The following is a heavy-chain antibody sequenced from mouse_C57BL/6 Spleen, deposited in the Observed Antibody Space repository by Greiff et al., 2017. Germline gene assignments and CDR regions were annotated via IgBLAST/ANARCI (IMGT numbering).Heavy chain of an antibody. Sequence: VQLQQSGAELVRPGSSVKLSCKASGYTFTSYWMHWVKQRPIQGLEWIGNIDPSDSDTHYNQKFKGKATLTVDKSSSTAYMQLSSLTSEDSAVYYCARRGGYYGWWFAVWGTGTTVTVSS. J-gene: IGHJ1*03. CDR1: GYTFTSYW. CDR2: IDPSDSDT. V-gene: IGHV1-52*01. CDR3: ARRGGYYGWWFAV. D-gene: IGHD2-3*01.